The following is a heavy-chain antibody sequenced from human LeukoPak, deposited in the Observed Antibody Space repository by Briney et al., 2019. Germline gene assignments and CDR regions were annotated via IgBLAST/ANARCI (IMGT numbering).Heavy chain of an antibody. CDR2: IQLNGSVN. Sequence: GGALRLSCAGSGFNFSNYLMSWCRQAPGKGLEGVANIQLNGSVNYNVDLVKGRFTISRDNARNTVSLQMNSLTIEDTAVYYCVVAVEPPGSDGFDVWGQGTMIAVSS. CDR3: VVAVEPPGSDGFDV. CDR1: GFNFSNYL. J-gene: IGHJ3*01. V-gene: IGHV3-7*01. D-gene: IGHD1-14*01.